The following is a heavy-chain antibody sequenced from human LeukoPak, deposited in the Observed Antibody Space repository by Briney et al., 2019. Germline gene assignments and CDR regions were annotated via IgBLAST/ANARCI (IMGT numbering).Heavy chain of an antibody. V-gene: IGHV4-31*03. D-gene: IGHD1-26*01. J-gene: IGHJ4*02. Sequence: SQTLSLTCTVSGGSISSGGYYWSWIRQHPGKGLEWIGYIYYSGSTYYNPSLESRVTVSIDTSKNQFSLKLSSVTAADTAVYYCARDSRGGSYDYFDYWGQGTLVTVSS. CDR3: ARDSRGGSYDYFDY. CDR1: GGSISSGGYY. CDR2: IYYSGST.